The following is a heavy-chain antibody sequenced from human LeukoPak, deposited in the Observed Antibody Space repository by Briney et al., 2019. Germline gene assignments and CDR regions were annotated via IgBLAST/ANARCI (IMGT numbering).Heavy chain of an antibody. D-gene: IGHD2-15*01. CDR1: GESLNSYY. J-gene: IGHJ4*02. V-gene: IGHV4-34*01. CDR3: ARVAWATRLGS. Sequence: SETLSLTCAVYGESLNSYYWSWVRQPPGEGLEWIGEIYESGTTEYNPSLKSRVTISMVPSKQQFSLSLSSVTAADTAVYYCARVAWATRLGSWGLGTPVIVSS. CDR2: IYESGTT.